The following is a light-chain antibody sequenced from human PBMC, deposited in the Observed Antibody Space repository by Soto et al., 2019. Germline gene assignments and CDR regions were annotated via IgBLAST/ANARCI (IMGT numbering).Light chain of an antibody. CDR3: QQYGSSTPVT. Sequence: MVLTHSPCTLSWSRGEVSTLSCRAIQSVRGSYLAWYQQKPRQAPTLHIYRAPSRAPGIPDRFSGSGSRTDFTLTISRLEPEDFAVYYCQQYGSSTPVTFGGRAKV. CDR1: QSVRGSY. V-gene: IGKV3-20*01. CDR2: RAP. J-gene: IGKJ4*01.